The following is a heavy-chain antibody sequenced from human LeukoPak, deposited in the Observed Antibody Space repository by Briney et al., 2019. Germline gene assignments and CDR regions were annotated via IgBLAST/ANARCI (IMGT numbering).Heavy chain of an antibody. D-gene: IGHD3-10*01. CDR3: ARVLWFGHLYNWFDP. V-gene: IGHV1-3*01. CDR1: GYTFTDYD. Sequence: ASVKVSCKASGYTFTDYDIHWVRQAPGQRLEWMGWISGGGGTGIYSQNFQDRVTITRDTSATTAYMELNSLRSEDTAVYYCARVLWFGHLYNWFDPWGQGTLVTVSS. J-gene: IGHJ5*02. CDR2: ISGGGGTG.